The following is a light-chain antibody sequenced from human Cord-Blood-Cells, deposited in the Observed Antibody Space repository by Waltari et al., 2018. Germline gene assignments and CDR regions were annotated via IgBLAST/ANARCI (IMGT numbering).Light chain of an antibody. CDR2: DVS. J-gene: IGLJ3*02. CDR3: CSYAGSWV. V-gene: IGLV2-11*01. CDR1: SSDGGGYNY. Sequence: QSALTQPRSVSGSPGQSVTISCTVTSSDGGGYNYVSWYQQHPGKAPQLMMYDVSRRPSGVPCRFAGSKAGSTASLTISGRQAEDEAEYYFCSYAGSWVFGGGTKLTVL.